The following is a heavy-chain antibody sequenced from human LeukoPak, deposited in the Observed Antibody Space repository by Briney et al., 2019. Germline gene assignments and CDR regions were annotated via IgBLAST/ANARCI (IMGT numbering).Heavy chain of an antibody. CDR1: GYTFTSYG. CDR2: INAYNGNT. CDR3: ARDRRGAYYYGSGENWFDP. Sequence: ASVKVSCKASGYTFTSYGISWVRQAPGQGLEWMGWINAYNGNTNYAQKLQGRVTMTTDTSTSTAYMELRSLRSDDTAVYYCARDRRGAYYYGSGENWFDPWGQGTLVTVSS. J-gene: IGHJ5*02. V-gene: IGHV1-18*04. D-gene: IGHD3-10*01.